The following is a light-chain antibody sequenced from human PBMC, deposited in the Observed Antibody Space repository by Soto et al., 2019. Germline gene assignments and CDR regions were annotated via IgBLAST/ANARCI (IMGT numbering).Light chain of an antibody. J-gene: IGLJ2*01. Sequence: QSVLTQPASVSGSPGRSVTISCTGTSSDVGDFNYVSWYQHLPGRAPKLIIYDVTNRPSGISYRFSASKSGRTASLTISGLQAEDEAVYYCSSYSSSTTHVVFGGGTKVTVL. CDR1: SSDVGDFNY. CDR3: SSYSSSTTHVV. CDR2: DVT. V-gene: IGLV2-14*03.